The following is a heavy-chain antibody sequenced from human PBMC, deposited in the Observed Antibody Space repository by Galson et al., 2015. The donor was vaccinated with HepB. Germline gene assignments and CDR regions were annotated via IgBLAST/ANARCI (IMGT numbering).Heavy chain of an antibody. Sequence: SVKVSCKASGGTFTNYGFSWVRQAPGQGPEWMGGIVPIFDTANYAQKFQGRLTISAGKSTSTVYMELTSLRSEDTALYYCARGYCSSGSCYSIGYYYYAMDVWGQGTTVIVSS. J-gene: IGHJ6*02. D-gene: IGHD2-15*01. CDR2: IVPIFDTA. CDR1: GGTFTNYG. V-gene: IGHV1-69*06. CDR3: ARGYCSSGSCYSIGYYYYAMDV.